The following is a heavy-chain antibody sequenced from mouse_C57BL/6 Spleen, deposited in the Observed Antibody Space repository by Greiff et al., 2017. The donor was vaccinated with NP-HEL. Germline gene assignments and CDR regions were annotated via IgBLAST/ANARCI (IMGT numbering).Heavy chain of an antibody. D-gene: IGHD2-1*01. V-gene: IGHV1-15*01. CDR2: IDPETGGT. Sequence: VQLQQSGAELVRPGASVTLSCKASGYKFTDYEMHWVKQTPVHGLEWIGAIDPETGGTAYNQKFKGKAILTADKSSSTAYMYLLSMTSEDSAVYYCTSTYGNYLNAMDYWGQGTSVTVSS. CDR3: TSTYGNYLNAMDY. CDR1: GYKFTDYE. J-gene: IGHJ4*01.